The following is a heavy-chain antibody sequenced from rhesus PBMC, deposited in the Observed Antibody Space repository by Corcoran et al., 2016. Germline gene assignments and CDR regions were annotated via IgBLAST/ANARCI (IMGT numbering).Heavy chain of an antibody. D-gene: IGHD2-21*01. CDR2: MSYNGSK. Sequence: QVQLQEWVPGLVKLSVTLSFTCAVSGGSISRSYYYWSWLRQSLGKGLEWFGSMSYNGSKHHIPSLRSRIPFPGNTAKNQFFLNLSSVPAADTAVYYCARRACNGIGCRYNRFDVWGPGILVTVSS. CDR3: ARRACNGIGCRYNRFDV. J-gene: IGHJ5-1*01. V-gene: IGHV4-122*02. CDR1: GGSISRSYYY.